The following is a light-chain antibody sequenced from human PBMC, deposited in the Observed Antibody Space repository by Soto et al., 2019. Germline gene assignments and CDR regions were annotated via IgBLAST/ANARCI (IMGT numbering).Light chain of an antibody. CDR1: QSISSR. Sequence: TPASSTLSASVGGRVTITYRASQSISSRLAWYQQKPGKGPKLLIYDASSVERGGRSRFSGSGYRTEYTLPGTCLQPGESATYCSQQWSIQRTFRRGT. CDR2: DAS. CDR3: QQWSIQRT. J-gene: IGKJ1*01. V-gene: IGKV1-5*01.